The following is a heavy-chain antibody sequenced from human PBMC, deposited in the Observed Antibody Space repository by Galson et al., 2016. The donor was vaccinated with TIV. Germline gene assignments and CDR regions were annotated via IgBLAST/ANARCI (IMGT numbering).Heavy chain of an antibody. Sequence: SVKVSCKASDYSFTTYGFGWVRQAPGQGLEWMGWISGYNGNTNYAQKFQGRITMTKDTFTSTVFMELRSLRSEDMAVFYCARESDCSSGTCYSRAFDDWGQGTPVTVSS. CDR2: ISGYNGNT. CDR1: DYSFTTYG. CDR3: ARESDCSSGTCYSRAFDD. D-gene: IGHD2-2*02. J-gene: IGHJ4*02. V-gene: IGHV1-18*03.